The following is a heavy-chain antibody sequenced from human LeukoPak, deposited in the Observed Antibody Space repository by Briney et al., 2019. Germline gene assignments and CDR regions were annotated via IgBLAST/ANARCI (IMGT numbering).Heavy chain of an antibody. V-gene: IGHV1-46*01. J-gene: IGHJ4*02. CDR1: GYTFTSYY. Sequence: ASVKVSCKASGYTFTSYYMHWVRQPPGQGLEWMGIINPSGGSTSYAQKFQGRVTMTRDTSTSTVYMELSSLRSEDTAVYYCARVQSSGYYSDYWGQGTLVTVSS. CDR2: INPSGGST. CDR3: ARVQSSGYYSDY. D-gene: IGHD3-22*01.